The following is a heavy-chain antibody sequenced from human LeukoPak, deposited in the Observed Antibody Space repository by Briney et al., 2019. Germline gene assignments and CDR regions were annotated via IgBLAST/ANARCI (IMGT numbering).Heavy chain of an antibody. J-gene: IGHJ5*02. Sequence: GGSLRLSCAASGITFSSYGMSWVRQAPGKGLEWVSSISSTGGTTYYADSVKGRFTISRDNAKNSLYLQMNSLRAEDTAVYYCAREVAAAPNWFDPWGQGTLVTVSS. V-gene: IGHV3-21*01. CDR3: AREVAAAPNWFDP. CDR2: ISSTGGTT. CDR1: GITFSSYG. D-gene: IGHD6-13*01.